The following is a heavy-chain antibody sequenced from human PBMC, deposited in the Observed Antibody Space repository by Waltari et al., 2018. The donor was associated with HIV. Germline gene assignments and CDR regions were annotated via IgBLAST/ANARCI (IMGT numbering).Heavy chain of an antibody. CDR3: ARFPGVPAANINWLDP. V-gene: IGHV4-59*01. CDR2: ISYSGRT. CDR1: GASISSYY. J-gene: IGHJ5*02. Sequence: QVQLQESGPGLVKPSETLSLTCTVSGASISSYYWSWIRQPTGKGLEWIGYISYSGRTNYNPSLKSRLTISLDTSKNQFSLKLSSVTAADTAVYYCARFPGVPAANINWLDPWGQGTLVTVSS. D-gene: IGHD2-2*01.